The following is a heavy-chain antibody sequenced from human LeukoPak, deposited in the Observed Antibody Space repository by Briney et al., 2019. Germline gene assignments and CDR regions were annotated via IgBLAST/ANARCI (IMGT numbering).Heavy chain of an antibody. V-gene: IGHV1-2*02. CDR1: GYTFTGYY. CDR2: INPNSGGT. CDR3: AALSYYYYYGMDV. D-gene: IGHD2/OR15-2a*01. J-gene: IGHJ6*02. Sequence: ASVKVSCKASGYTFTGYYMHWVRQTPGQGLEWMGWINPNSGGTNYAQKFQGRVTMTRDTSISTAYMELSRLRSDDTAVYYCAALSYYYYYGMDVWGQGTTVTVSS.